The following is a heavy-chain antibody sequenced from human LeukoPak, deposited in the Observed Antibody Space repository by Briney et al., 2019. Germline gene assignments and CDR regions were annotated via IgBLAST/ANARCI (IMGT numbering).Heavy chain of an antibody. Sequence: VASVKVSCKASGGAFSSYAISWVREAPGQGLEWMARIIPIFGTANYAQKFQGRVTITTDESTSTAYMELSSLRSEDTAVYYCARTEREPMGVTWNFDYWGQGTLVTVSS. J-gene: IGHJ4*02. D-gene: IGHD4-23*01. CDR1: GGAFSSYA. V-gene: IGHV1-69*05. CDR3: ARTEREPMGVTWNFDY. CDR2: IIPIFGTA.